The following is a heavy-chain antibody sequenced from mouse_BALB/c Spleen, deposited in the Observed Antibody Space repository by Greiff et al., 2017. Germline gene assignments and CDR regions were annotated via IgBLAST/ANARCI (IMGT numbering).Heavy chain of an antibody. V-gene: IGHV14-3*02. CDR1: GFNIKDTY. J-gene: IGHJ4*01. CDR3: ARDTTAVYYAMDY. Sequence: VQLKQSGAELVKPGASVKLSCTASGFNIKDTYMHWVKQRPEQGLEWIGRIDPANGNTKYDPKFQGKATITADTSSNTAYLQLSSLTSEDTAVYYCARDTTAVYYAMDYWGQGTSVTVSS. D-gene: IGHD1-2*01. CDR2: IDPANGNT.